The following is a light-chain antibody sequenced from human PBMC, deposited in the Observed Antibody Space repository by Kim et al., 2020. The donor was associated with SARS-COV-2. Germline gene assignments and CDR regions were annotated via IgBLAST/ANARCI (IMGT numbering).Light chain of an antibody. V-gene: IGLV9-49*01. J-gene: IGLJ2*01. Sequence: CSLSSGYSNYKVDWDQQRPGKGPRFVMRVGTGGIVGSKGDGIPGRFSGLGAGRNRYLTIKNIQEEDESDYHCGADHGSGSKFVVVFGGGTQLTVL. CDR2: VGTGGIVG. CDR1: SGYSNYK. CDR3: GADHGSGSKFVVV.